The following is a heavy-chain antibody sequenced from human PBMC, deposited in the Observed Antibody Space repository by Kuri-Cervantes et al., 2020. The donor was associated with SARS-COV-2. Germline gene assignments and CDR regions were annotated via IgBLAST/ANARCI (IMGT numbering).Heavy chain of an antibody. J-gene: IGHJ4*02. Sequence: GGSLRLSCAASGFTFDDYAMHWVRQAPGKGLEWVSGISWNSGSIGYADSVKGRFTISRDNAKNSLYLQMNSLRAEDTAVYYCARGDGQLVLPVDYWGQGTLVTVSS. CDR1: GFTFDDYA. V-gene: IGHV3-9*01. CDR2: ISWNSGSI. CDR3: ARGDGQLVLPVDY. D-gene: IGHD6-6*01.